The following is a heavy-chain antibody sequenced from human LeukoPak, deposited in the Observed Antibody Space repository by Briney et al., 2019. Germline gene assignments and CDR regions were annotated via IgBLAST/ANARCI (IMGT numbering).Heavy chain of an antibody. CDR2: ISAYNGNT. CDR3: ARDEGYYDFWSGYWGYYYGMDV. J-gene: IGHJ6*02. D-gene: IGHD3-3*01. Sequence: ASVKVSCKASGYTFTSYGISWVRQAPGQGLEWMGWISAYNGNTNYAQKFQSRVTMTTATSTSTGYMELRSLRADDTAVYYCARDEGYYDFWSGYWGYYYGMDVWGQGTTVTVSS. CDR1: GYTFTSYG. V-gene: IGHV1-18*01.